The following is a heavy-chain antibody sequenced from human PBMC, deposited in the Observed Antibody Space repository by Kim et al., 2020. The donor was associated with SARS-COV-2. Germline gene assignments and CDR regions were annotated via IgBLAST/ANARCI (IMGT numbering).Heavy chain of an antibody. Sequence: GGSLRLSCAASGFTFSSYAMHWVRQAPGKGLEWVAVISYDGSNKYYADSVKGRFTISRDNSKNTLYLQMNSLRAEDTAVYYCARGALYYDILTGYSPFD. CDR2: ISYDGSNK. CDR3: ARGALYYDILTGYSPFD. V-gene: IGHV3-30*04. CDR1: GFTFSSYA. D-gene: IGHD3-9*01. J-gene: IGHJ4*01.